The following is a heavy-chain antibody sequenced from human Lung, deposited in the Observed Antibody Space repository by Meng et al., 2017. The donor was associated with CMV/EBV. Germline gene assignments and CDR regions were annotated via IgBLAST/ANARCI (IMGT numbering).Heavy chain of an antibody. D-gene: IGHD3-10*01. CDR3: ARDRFRTVRGLFSY. Sequence: ASVXVSXKASGHSFTDYYIHWLRQAPGQGLEWMGWINPNSGGTNYAENFQGRVTMTRDTSISTASMELNRLRSEDTAVYYCARDRFRTVRGLFSYWGQGTLVTVSS. CDR2: INPNSGGT. J-gene: IGHJ4*02. V-gene: IGHV1-2*02. CDR1: GHSFTDYY.